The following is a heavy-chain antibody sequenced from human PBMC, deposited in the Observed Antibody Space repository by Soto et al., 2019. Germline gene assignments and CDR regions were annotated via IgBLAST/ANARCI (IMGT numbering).Heavy chain of an antibody. V-gene: IGHV4-59*01. CDR2: IYYSGST. CDR3: ARDRSGWPDYYYYGMDV. Sequence: SSETLSLTCTVSGDSISSYYWSWIRQPPGKGLEWIGYIYYSGSTNYNPSLKSRVTISVDTSKNQFSLKLSSVTAADTAVYYCARDRSGWPDYYYYGMDVWGQGTTVTVSS. J-gene: IGHJ6*02. CDR1: GDSISSYY. D-gene: IGHD6-19*01.